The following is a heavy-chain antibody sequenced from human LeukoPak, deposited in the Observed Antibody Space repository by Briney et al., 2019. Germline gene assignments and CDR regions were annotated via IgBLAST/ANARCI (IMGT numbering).Heavy chain of an antibody. CDR1: GGSFSGYY. CDR2: INHSGST. Sequence: SETLSLTCAVYGGSFSGYYWSWIRQPPGKGLEWIGEINHSGSTNYNPSLKSRVTISVDTSKNQFSLKLSSVTAADTAVYYCARIYYYDSSGYYVNGIDYWGQGTLVTVSS. V-gene: IGHV4-34*01. J-gene: IGHJ4*02. D-gene: IGHD3-22*01. CDR3: ARIYYYDSSGYYVNGIDY.